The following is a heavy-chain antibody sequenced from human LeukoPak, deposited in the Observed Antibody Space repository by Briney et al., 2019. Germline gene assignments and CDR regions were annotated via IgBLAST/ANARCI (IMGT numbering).Heavy chain of an antibody. V-gene: IGHV4-34*01. Sequence: PSETLSLTCAVYGGSFSGYYWSWIRQPPGKGLEWIGEINHSGSTNYNPSLKSRVTISVDTSKNQFSLKLSSVTAADTAVYYCARGRKTYWREEGDFDYWGQGTLVTVYS. J-gene: IGHJ4*02. CDR1: GGSFSGYY. CDR2: INHSGST. CDR3: ARGRKTYWREEGDFDY. D-gene: IGHD1-1*01.